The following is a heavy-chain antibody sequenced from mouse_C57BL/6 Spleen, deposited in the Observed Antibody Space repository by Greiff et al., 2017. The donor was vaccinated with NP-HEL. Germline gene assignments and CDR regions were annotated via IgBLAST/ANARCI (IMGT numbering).Heavy chain of an antibody. CDR1: GYSITSGYY. CDR3: ARGGGYDVMDY. D-gene: IGHD2-2*01. V-gene: IGHV3-6*01. CDR2: ISYDGSN. J-gene: IGHJ4*01. Sequence: EVQLVESGPGLVKPSQSLSLTCSVTGYSITSGYYWNWIRQFPGNKLEWMGNISYDGSNNYNPSLKNRISITRDTSKNQFFLKLNSVTTEDTATYYCARGGGYDVMDYWGQGTSVTVSS.